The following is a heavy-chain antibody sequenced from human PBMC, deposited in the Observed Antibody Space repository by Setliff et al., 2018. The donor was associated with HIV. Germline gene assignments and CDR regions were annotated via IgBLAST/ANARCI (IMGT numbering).Heavy chain of an antibody. CDR3: ARDLMGARDYYGMDV. CDR2: INPSGGST. Sequence: ASVKVSCKASGYTFTSYYMHWVRQAPGQGLEWMGIINPSGGSTSYAQKFQGRVTMTRDTSTSTVYMELSSLRSEDTAVYYCARDLMGARDYYGMDVWGQGTTVTVSS. CDR1: GYTFTSYY. V-gene: IGHV1-46*01. D-gene: IGHD1-26*01. J-gene: IGHJ6*02.